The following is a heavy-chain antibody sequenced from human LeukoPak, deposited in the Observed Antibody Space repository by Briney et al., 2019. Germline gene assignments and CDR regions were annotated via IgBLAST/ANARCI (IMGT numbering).Heavy chain of an antibody. CDR1: GFTFSSYA. J-gene: IGHJ4*02. CDR2: ISGRGGST. V-gene: IGHV3-23*01. Sequence: GGSLRLSCAASGFTFSSYAMSWVRQAPGKGLELVSAISGRGGSTYYADSVKGRFTISRDNSKNTLYLQMNSLRAEDTAVYYCAKGGYYYVGYFDYWGQGTLVTVSS. CDR3: AKGGYYYVGYFDY. D-gene: IGHD3-22*01.